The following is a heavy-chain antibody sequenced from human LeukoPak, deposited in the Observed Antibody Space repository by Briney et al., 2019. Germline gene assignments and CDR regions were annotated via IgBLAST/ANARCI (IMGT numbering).Heavy chain of an antibody. CDR1: GGSISSSSYY. J-gene: IGHJ6*03. CDR3: ARANGRVLYYYYMDV. D-gene: IGHD1-26*01. Sequence: SETLSLTCTVSGGSISSSSYYWGWIRQPPGKGLEWIGSIYYSGSTYYNPSLKSRVTISVDTSKNQFSLKLSSVTAADTAVYYCARANGRVLYYYYMDVWGKGTTVTVSS. V-gene: IGHV4-39*07. CDR2: IYYSGST.